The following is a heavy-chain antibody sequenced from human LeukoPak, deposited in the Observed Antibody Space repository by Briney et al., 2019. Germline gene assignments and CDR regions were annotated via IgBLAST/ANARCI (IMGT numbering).Heavy chain of an antibody. J-gene: IGHJ4*02. Sequence: PGGSLRLSCAASGFSVSSKYMSWVRQAPGKGLEWVSVIYSGGSTDYADSVKGRFTISRDNSKNMLYLQMNSLRPEDTAVHYCARGYCSGGSCYFFDYWGQGTLVTVSS. V-gene: IGHV3-53*01. D-gene: IGHD2-15*01. CDR2: IYSGGST. CDR1: GFSVSSKY. CDR3: ARGYCSGGSCYFFDY.